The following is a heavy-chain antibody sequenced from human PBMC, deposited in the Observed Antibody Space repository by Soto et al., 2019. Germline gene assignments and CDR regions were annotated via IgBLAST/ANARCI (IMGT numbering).Heavy chain of an antibody. CDR2: IYYTGST. V-gene: IGHV4-61*01. D-gene: IGHD3-22*01. J-gene: IGHJ4*02. Sequence: PSETLSLTCTVSGGXXXXAPYHWSWIRQSPRNGLEWIGNIYYTGSTNYNPSFESRVAISLDTSNNPFSLRLTSLTAADTAVYFCARDHHSYYDTSGYYPYFDFWGQGTLVTVSS. CDR1: GGXXXXAPYH. CDR3: ARDHHSYYDTSGYYPYFDF.